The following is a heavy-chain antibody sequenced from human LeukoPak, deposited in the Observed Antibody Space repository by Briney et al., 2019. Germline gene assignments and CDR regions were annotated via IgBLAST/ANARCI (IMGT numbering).Heavy chain of an antibody. J-gene: IGHJ5*02. CDR1: GFTFSGYA. D-gene: IGHD4-11*01. Sequence: PGGSLRLSCAASGFTFSGYAMSWVRQAPGKGLAWVSGMSGSGGSTFYADSVKGRFTISRDNSKNMLYLQMNSLRAEDTAVYYCALGSGHSNHENWFDAWGQGTLVTVSS. CDR2: MSGSGGST. CDR3: ALGSGHSNHENWFDA. V-gene: IGHV3-23*01.